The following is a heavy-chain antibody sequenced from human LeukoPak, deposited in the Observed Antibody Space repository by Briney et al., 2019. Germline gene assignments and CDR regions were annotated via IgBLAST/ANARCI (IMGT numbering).Heavy chain of an antibody. V-gene: IGHV3-30*18. CDR2: ISYDGSKK. CDR3: AKDYCGGDCYPDY. D-gene: IGHD2-21*02. Sequence: PGRSLRLSCAASGFTFRSYGMHWVRQAPGKGLEWVAVISYDGSKKYYADSVKGRFTISRDNSKNTLYLQMNSLRAEDTAVYYCAKDYCGGDCYPDYWGQGTLVTVSS. J-gene: IGHJ4*02. CDR1: GFTFRSYG.